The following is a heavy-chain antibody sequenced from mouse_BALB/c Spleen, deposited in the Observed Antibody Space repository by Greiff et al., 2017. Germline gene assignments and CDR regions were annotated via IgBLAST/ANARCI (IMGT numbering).Heavy chain of an antibody. CDR2: IDPENGDT. J-gene: IGHJ4*01. D-gene: IGHD1-1*01. V-gene: IGHV14-4*02. CDR1: GFNIKDYY. CDR3: NNYGSNYAMDY. Sequence: EVQLQQSGAELVRSGASVKLSCTASGFNIKDYYMHWVKQRPEQGLEWIGWIDPENGDTEYAPKFQGKATMTADTSSNTAYLQLSSLTSEDTAVYYCNNYGSNYAMDYWGQGTSVTVSS.